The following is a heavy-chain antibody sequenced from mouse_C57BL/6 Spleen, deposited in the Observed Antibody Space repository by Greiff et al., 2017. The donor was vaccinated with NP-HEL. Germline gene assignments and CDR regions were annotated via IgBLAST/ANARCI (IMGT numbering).Heavy chain of an antibody. CDR3: ARAGKHWYFDV. V-gene: IGHV1-69*01. CDR1: GYTFTSYW. Sequence: QVQLQQPGAELVMPGASVKLSCKASGYTFTSYWMHWVKQRPGQGLEWIGEIDPSDSYTNYNQKFKGKSTLTVDKSSSTAYMQLSSLTSEDSAVYYCARAGKHWYFDVWGTGTTVTVSS. J-gene: IGHJ1*03. CDR2: IDPSDSYT.